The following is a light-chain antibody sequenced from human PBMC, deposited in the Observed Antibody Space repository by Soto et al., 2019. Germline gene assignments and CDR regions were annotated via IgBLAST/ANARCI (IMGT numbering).Light chain of an antibody. CDR2: DDT. J-gene: IGLJ3*02. CDR1: NIRTKS. V-gene: IGLV3-21*02. CDR3: QVWDSSSDHWV. Sequence: SYELTETPSVSVAPGQTARITCGGNNIRTKSVQWYQQKPGQAPGVVVYDDTNRPSGIPERCSGSNSGNTATLTISRGEAGDEADYYCQVWDSSSDHWVFGGGTKLTVL.